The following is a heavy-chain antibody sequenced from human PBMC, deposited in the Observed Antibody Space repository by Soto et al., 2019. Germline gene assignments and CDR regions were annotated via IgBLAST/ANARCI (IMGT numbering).Heavy chain of an antibody. CDR1: GGSFSGYY. J-gene: IGHJ5*02. CDR3: ATANWSHHDFGP. Sequence: QVRLQQWGTGLLKSSETLSLTCAVYGGSFSGYYWSWLRQPPGKGLEWIGEINHSGSTNYNPSLKSRVTISVDTSNKQFSLKLTSITAADTGVYYGATANWSHHDFGPWGQGTLVTVSS. V-gene: IGHV4-34*01. CDR2: INHSGST. D-gene: IGHD1-1*01.